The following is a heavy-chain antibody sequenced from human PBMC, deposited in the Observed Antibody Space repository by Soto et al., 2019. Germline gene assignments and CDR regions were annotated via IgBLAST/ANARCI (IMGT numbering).Heavy chain of an antibody. V-gene: IGHV3-30*18. CDR1: GFTFSSYG. CDR3: AKVPDYGDYDGYFDY. D-gene: IGHD4-17*01. CDR2: ISYDGSNK. Sequence: LRLSCAASGFTFSSYGMHWVRQAPGKGLEWVAVISYDGSNKYYADSVKGRFTISRDNSKNTLYLQMNSLRAEDTAVYYCAKVPDYGDYDGYFDYWGQGTLVTVSS. J-gene: IGHJ4*02.